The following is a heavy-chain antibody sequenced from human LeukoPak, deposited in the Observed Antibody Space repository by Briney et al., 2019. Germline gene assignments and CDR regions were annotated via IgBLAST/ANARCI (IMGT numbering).Heavy chain of an antibody. CDR1: GFTFSSYS. D-gene: IGHD3-10*01. J-gene: IGHJ4*02. CDR2: ISSSSSYI. CDR3: ARMVRGVISDY. Sequence: GGSLRLSCAASGFTFSSYSMNWVRQAPGKGLEWVSSISSSSSYIYYADSVKGRLTISRDNAKNSLYLQMNSLRAEDAAVYYCARMVRGVISDYWGQGTLVTVSS. V-gene: IGHV3-21*01.